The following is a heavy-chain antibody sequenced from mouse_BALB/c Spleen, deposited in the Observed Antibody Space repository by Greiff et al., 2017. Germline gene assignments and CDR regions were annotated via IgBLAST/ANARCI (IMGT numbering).Heavy chain of an antibody. CDR2: IDPANGNT. CDR1: GFNIKDTY. CDR3: ATQYRYDMAMDY. V-gene: IGHV14-3*02. J-gene: IGHJ4*01. Sequence: EVKLQESGAELVKPGASVKLSCTASGFNIKDTYMHWVKQRPEQGLEWIGRIDPANGNTKYDPKFQGKATITADTSSNTAYLQLSSLTSEDTAVYYCATQYRYDMAMDYWGQGTSVTVSS. D-gene: IGHD2-14*01.